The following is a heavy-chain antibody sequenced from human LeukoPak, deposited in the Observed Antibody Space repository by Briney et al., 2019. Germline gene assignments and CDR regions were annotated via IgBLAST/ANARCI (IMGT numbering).Heavy chain of an antibody. CDR1: GFTFTTYW. D-gene: IGHD4-23*01. V-gene: IGHV3-74*01. CDR3: ARGRPHGNDY. J-gene: IGHJ4*02. Sequence: GGSLRLSCAASGFTFTTYWMHWVRQAPGKGLVWVSRIASDGSSTTYADSVKGRFSISRDNAKNTLYLQMNSLRVEDTAVYYCARGRPHGNDYWGQGTLVTVSS. CDR2: IASDGSST.